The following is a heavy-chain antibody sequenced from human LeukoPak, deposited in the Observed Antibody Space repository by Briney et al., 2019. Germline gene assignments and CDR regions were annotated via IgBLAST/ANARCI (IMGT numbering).Heavy chain of an antibody. Sequence: SETLSLTCAVYGGSFSGYYWSWIRQPPGKGLEWIGEINHSGSTNYNPSLKSRVTISVDTSQNQFSLKLSSVTAADTAVYYCARARYSSSAHFDYWGQGTLVTVSS. V-gene: IGHV4-34*01. J-gene: IGHJ4*02. CDR3: ARARYSSSAHFDY. CDR2: INHSGST. D-gene: IGHD6-13*01. CDR1: GGSFSGYY.